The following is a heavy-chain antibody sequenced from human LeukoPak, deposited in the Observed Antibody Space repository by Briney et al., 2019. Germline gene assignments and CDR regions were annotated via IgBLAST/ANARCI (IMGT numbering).Heavy chain of an antibody. CDR1: GFTFSSYG. Sequence: PGRSLRLSCAASGFTFSSYGMHWVRQAPGKGLEWVAVISYDGSNKYYADSVKGRSTISRDNSKNTLYLQMNSLRAEDTAVYYCAKGSSGWDFDYWGQGTLVTVSS. V-gene: IGHV3-30*18. J-gene: IGHJ4*02. CDR2: ISYDGSNK. CDR3: AKGSSGWDFDY. D-gene: IGHD6-19*01.